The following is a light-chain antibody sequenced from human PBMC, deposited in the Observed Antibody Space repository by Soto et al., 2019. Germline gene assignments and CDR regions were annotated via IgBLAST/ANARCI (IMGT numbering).Light chain of an antibody. J-gene: IGKJ2*01. CDR1: QNINTW. V-gene: IGKV1-5*01. CDR3: QQYNGH. Sequence: DFQMTQSPPILSASVGDRVSITCRASQNINTWLAWYQQKPGKAPKSLIKGASSLQSGIPSRFSGSGSGTEFTLTISSLQPDDFANYYCQQYNGHFGQGTKVEMK. CDR2: GAS.